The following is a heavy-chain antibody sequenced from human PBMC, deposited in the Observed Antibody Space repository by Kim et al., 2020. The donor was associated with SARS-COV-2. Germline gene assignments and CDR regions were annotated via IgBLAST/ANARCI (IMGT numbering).Heavy chain of an antibody. D-gene: IGHD6-19*01. CDR2: ISSSSSYI. CDR1: GFTFSSYS. J-gene: IGHJ4*02. CDR3: AREETFGSSGWYYY. Sequence: LSLTCAASGFTFSSYSMNWVRQAPGKGLEWVSSISSSSSYIYYADSVKGRFTISRDNAKNSLYLQMNSLRAEDTAVYYCAREETFGSSGWYYYWGQGTLVTVSS. V-gene: IGHV3-21*01.